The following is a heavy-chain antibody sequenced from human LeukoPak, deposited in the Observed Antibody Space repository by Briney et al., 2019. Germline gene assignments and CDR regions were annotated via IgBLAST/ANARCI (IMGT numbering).Heavy chain of an antibody. Sequence: SETLSLTCTVSGGSISSYYWSWIRQPPGKGLEWIGYIYYSGSTNYNPPLKSRVTISVDTSKNQFSLKLSSVTAADTAVYYCARHGYYYYYMDVWGKGTTVTVSS. CDR3: ARHGYYYYYMDV. CDR1: GGSISSYY. CDR2: IYYSGST. J-gene: IGHJ6*03. V-gene: IGHV4-59*08.